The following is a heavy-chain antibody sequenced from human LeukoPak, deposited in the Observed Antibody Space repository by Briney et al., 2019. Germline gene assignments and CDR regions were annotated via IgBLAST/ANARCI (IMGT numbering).Heavy chain of an antibody. CDR1: GASISGSGYY. Sequence: SETLSLTCTVSGASISGSGYYWGWIRQPPGKGLEWIGSIYSSGSTYYNASLQSRVTISIETSKNQISLRLNSVTAADTAVYYCARHDRSGYDSRGLFDYWGQGTLVTVSS. CDR3: ARHDRSGYDSRGLFDY. CDR2: IYSSGST. J-gene: IGHJ4*02. V-gene: IGHV4-39*01. D-gene: IGHD5-12*01.